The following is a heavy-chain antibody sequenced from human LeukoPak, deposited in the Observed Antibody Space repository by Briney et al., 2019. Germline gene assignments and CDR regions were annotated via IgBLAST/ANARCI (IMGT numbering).Heavy chain of an antibody. CDR1: GGSISSYY. D-gene: IGHD1-1*01. J-gene: IGHJ6*02. Sequence: SETLSLICTVSGGSISSYYWSWIRQPPGKGLEWIGYIYYSGSTNYNPSLKSRVTISVDTSKNQFSLKLSSVTAADTAVYYCARDERPLYGMDVWGQGTTVTVSS. V-gene: IGHV4-59*01. CDR2: IYYSGST. CDR3: ARDERPLYGMDV.